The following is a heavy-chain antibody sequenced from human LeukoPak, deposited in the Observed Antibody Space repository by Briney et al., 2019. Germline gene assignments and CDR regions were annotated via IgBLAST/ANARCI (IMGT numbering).Heavy chain of an antibody. CDR1: GYTFTSYG. J-gene: IGHJ4*02. V-gene: IGHV1-69*05. D-gene: IGHD3-22*01. Sequence: GASVKVSCKASGYTFTSYGISWVRQAPGQGLEWMGRIIPIFGTANYAQKFQGRVTITTDESTSTAYMELSSLRSEDTAVYYCASTYYDSSGYYYGDLDYWGQGTLVTVSS. CDR3: ASTYYDSSGYYYGDLDY. CDR2: IIPIFGTA.